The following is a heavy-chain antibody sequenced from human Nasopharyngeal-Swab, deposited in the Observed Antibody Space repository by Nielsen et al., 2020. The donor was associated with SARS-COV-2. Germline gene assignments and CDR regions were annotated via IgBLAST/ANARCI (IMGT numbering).Heavy chain of an antibody. Sequence: TLSLTCTVSGGSISSGGYYWIWIRQHPGKGLEWIGYIYYSGSTYYNPSLKSRVTISVDTSKNQFSLKLSSVTAADTAVYYCARARITMIVVVDAFDIWGQGTMVTVSS. CDR1: GGSISSGGYY. D-gene: IGHD3-22*01. CDR2: IYYSGST. V-gene: IGHV4-31*03. CDR3: ARARITMIVVVDAFDI. J-gene: IGHJ3*02.